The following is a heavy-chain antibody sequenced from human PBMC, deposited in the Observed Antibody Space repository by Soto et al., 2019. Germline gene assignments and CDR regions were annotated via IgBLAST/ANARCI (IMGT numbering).Heavy chain of an antibody. V-gene: IGHV1-46*01. J-gene: IGHJ5*02. CDR1: RDTFTSYY. D-gene: IGHD1-26*01. CDR3: ARSSGGNFGIIIEGTNWFAP. CDR2: INPHGGST. Sequence: ASVKVSCKAPRDTFTSYYINWVRQAPGQGXEWMGVINPHGGSTAYAQKFKGRVTLTRDTFASTVYMEVSSLTSEDTAMYYCARSSGGNFGIIIEGTNWFAPWGQGSRVTVSS.